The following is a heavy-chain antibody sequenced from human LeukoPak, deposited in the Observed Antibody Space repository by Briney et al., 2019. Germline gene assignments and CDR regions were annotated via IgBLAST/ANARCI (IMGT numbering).Heavy chain of an antibody. J-gene: IGHJ4*02. CDR1: GFTFSSYS. D-gene: IGHD3-3*01. V-gene: IGHV3-48*01. Sequence: PGGSLRLSCAASGFTFSSYSMNWVRQAPGKGLEWVSYISSSSSTIYYADSVKGRFTISRDNAKNSLYLQMNSLRAEDTAVYYCARVPSYDFWSGTRSASDDWGQGTLVTVSS. CDR3: ARVPSYDFWSGTRSASDD. CDR2: ISSSSSTI.